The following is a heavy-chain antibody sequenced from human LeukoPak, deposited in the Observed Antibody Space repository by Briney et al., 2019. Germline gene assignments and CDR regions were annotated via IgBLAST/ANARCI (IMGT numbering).Heavy chain of an antibody. V-gene: IGHV3-21*01. J-gene: IGHJ4*02. Sequence: GGSLRLSCAASGFTFSSYSMNWVRQAPGKGLEWVSSISSSSSYIYYADSVKGRFTISRDNAKNSLYLQMNSLRAEATAVYYCASTGLGVVVPAAITFDYWGQGTLVTVSS. CDR3: ASTGLGVVVPAAITFDY. CDR2: ISSSSSYI. D-gene: IGHD2-2*01. CDR1: GFTFSSYS.